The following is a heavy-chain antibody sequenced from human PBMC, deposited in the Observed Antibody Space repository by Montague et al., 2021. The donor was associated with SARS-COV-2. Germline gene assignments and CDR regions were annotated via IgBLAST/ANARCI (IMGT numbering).Heavy chain of an antibody. D-gene: IGHD6-19*01. CDR1: GASISTSTDH. CDR2: FPYSDST. CDR3: ARHMGPGLVSVTGANGFDP. Sequence: SETLSLTCPVSGASISTSTDHWAWIRQSPGKGLEWVGSFPYSDSTHYNPSLRSRVTISVDSSKNQFSLKLNSVTAADTAIYYCARHMGPGLVSVTGANGFDPWGQGTLVTVSS. J-gene: IGHJ5*02. V-gene: IGHV4-39*01.